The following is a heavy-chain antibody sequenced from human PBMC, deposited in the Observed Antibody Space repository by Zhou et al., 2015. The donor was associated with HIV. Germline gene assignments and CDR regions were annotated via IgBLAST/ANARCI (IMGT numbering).Heavy chain of an antibody. CDR1: GGTFSSYA. CDR2: IIPIFGTA. Sequence: QVQLVQSGAEVKKPGSSVKVSCKASGGTFSSYAISWVRQAPGQGLEWMGGIIPIFGTANYAQKFQGRVTITADESTSTAYMELSSLRSEDTAVYYCARAEEGITMVRGVGGQDAFDIWGLRDNGHRL. J-gene: IGHJ3*02. D-gene: IGHD3-10*01. CDR3: ARAEEGITMVRGVGGQDAFDI. V-gene: IGHV1-69*01.